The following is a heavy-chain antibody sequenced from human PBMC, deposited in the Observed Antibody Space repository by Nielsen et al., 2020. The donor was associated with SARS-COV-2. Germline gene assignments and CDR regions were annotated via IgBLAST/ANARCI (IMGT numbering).Heavy chain of an antibody. J-gene: IGHJ4*02. D-gene: IGHD5-24*01. V-gene: IGHV7-4-1*02. CDR3: ARDRGDGYNSGVDY. CDR2: INTNTGNP. CDR1: GYTFNVYA. Sequence: ASVKVSCKASGYTFNVYAMNWVRQAPGQGLEWMGWINTNTGNPTYAQGFTGRFVFSLDTSVSTAYLQISSLKAEDTAVYYWARDRGDGYNSGVDYWGQGTLVTVSS.